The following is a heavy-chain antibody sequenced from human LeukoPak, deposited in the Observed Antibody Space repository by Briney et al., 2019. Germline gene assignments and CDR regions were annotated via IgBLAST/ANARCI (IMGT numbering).Heavy chain of an antibody. V-gene: IGHV4-34*01. CDR3: ARLRRSMVRGVQNNWFDP. Sequence: PSETLSLTCAVYGGSFSGYYWSWIRQPPGKGLEWIGEINHSGSTNYNPSLKSRVTISVDTSKNQFSLKLSSVTAADTAVYYCARLRRSMVRGVQNNWFDPWGQGTLVTVSS. D-gene: IGHD3-10*01. CDR1: GGSFSGYY. CDR2: INHSGST. J-gene: IGHJ5*02.